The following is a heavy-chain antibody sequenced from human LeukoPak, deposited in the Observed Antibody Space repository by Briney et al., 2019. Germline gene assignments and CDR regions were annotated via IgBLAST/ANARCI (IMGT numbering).Heavy chain of an antibody. CDR2: ISWNSGSI. Sequence: PGGSLRLSCAASGFTFDDYAMHWVRQAPGKGLEWVSGISWNSGSIGYADSVKGRFTISRDNAKNSLYLQMNSLRAEDTAVYYCARDSSRHPFDYWGQGTLVTVSS. CDR3: ARDSSRHPFDY. J-gene: IGHJ4*02. V-gene: IGHV3-9*01. CDR1: GFTFDDYA.